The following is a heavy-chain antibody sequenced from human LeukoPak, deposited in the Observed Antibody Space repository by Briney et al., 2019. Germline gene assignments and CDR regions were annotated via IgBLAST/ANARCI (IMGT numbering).Heavy chain of an antibody. V-gene: IGHV3-21*01. J-gene: IGHJ4*02. D-gene: IGHD4-11*01. Sequence: SGGSLRLSCAASGFTFSSYSMNWVRQAPGKGLEWVSSISSSSTYIYYADSVKGRFTISRDNAKNSLYLQMNSLRAEDTAVYYCARDGSTVTNYYFDYWGQGTLVTVSS. CDR2: ISSSSTYI. CDR1: GFTFSSYS. CDR3: ARDGSTVTNYYFDY.